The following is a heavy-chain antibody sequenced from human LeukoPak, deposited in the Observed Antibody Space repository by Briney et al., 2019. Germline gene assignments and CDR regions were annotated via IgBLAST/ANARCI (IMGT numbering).Heavy chain of an antibody. CDR3: ASSIAARQNWFDP. V-gene: IGHV4-4*07. D-gene: IGHD6-6*01. J-gene: IGHJ5*02. Sequence: SETLSLTCTVSGGSISSYYWGWIRQPAGKGLEWIGRIYTSGSTNYNPSLKSRVTMSVDTSKNQFSLKLSSVTAADTAVYYCASSIAARQNWFDPWGQGTLVTVSS. CDR1: GGSISSYY. CDR2: IYTSGST.